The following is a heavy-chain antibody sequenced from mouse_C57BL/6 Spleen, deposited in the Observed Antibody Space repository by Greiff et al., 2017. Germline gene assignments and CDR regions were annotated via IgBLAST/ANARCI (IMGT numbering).Heavy chain of an antibody. J-gene: IGHJ2*01. CDR3: TRAGVSYFDY. D-gene: IGHD4-1*01. V-gene: IGHV5-9-1*02. CDR2: ISSGGDYI. CDR1: GFTFSSYA. Sequence: EVKLMESGEGLVKPGGSLKLSCAASGFTFSSYAMSWVRQTPEKRLEWVAYISSGGDYIYYADTVKGRFTISRDNARNTLYLQMSSLKSEDTAMYYCTRAGVSYFDYWGQGTTLTVSS.